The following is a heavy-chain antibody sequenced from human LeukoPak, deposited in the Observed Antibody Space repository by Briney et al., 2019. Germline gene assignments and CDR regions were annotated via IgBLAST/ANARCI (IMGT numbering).Heavy chain of an antibody. J-gene: IGHJ3*01. D-gene: IGHD4-17*01. CDR2: VYYSGNT. CDR3: ARHPSRGDNGYAFDF. CDR1: GGSISGYY. Sequence: SETLSLTCTVSGGSISGYYWSWIRQPPGKGLEWIGYVYYSGNTEYNPSLKSRVTISVDTSKNQFSLNLNSVTAADTAVYYCARHPSRGDNGYAFDFWGHGTVVTVSS. V-gene: IGHV4-59*08.